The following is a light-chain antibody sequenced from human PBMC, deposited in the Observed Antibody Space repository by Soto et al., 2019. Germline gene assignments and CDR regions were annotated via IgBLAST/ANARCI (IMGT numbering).Light chain of an antibody. CDR1: QSVSSY. CDR2: DAS. CDR3: QQSSNWPPLT. Sequence: EIVLTQSPATLSLSPGERATLSCRASQSVSSYLAWYQQKPGQAPRLFIYDASNRATGIPARFSGSGSGTDFTLTISSLEPEDFAVYYCQQSSNWPPLTFGGGTKVEIK. V-gene: IGKV3-11*01. J-gene: IGKJ4*01.